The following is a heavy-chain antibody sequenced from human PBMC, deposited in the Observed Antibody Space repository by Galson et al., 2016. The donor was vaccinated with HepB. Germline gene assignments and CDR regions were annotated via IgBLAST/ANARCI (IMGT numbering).Heavy chain of an antibody. CDR3: AKETDCSNTGCYALD. CDR1: GFIFDDYA. CDR2: ISWSSGSI. D-gene: IGHD2-2*01. J-gene: IGHJ4*02. V-gene: IGHV3-9*01. Sequence: SLRLSCAASGFIFDDYAMHWVRQAPGKGLEWVSGISWSSGSIGYADSVKGRFTISRDNAKNSLYLQMNSLRAEDTALYYCAKETDCSNTGCYALDWGQGTLVTVSS.